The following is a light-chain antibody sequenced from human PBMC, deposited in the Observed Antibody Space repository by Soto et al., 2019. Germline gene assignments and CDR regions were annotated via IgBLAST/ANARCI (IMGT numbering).Light chain of an antibody. V-gene: IGKV3-20*01. Sequence: EIVMTQSPTILSVSPGERATLSCRASQSVSSSYLAWYQQKPGQAPRLLIYGASTRATGIPDRFSGSGSGTDFTLTISRLEPEDSAVYYCQQYGSSGTFGQGTRLEIK. CDR2: GAS. J-gene: IGKJ5*01. CDR1: QSVSSSY. CDR3: QQYGSSGT.